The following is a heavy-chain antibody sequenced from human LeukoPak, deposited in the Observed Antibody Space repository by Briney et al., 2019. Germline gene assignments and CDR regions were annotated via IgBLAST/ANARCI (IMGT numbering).Heavy chain of an antibody. V-gene: IGHV3-23*01. CDR3: AKDGSRYCSGGSCYGMDV. D-gene: IGHD2-15*01. J-gene: IGHJ6*02. Sequence: GGSLRLSCTASGFTFSSLAMHWVRQAPGKGLEWVSAVSGSGGATHYADSVKGRFAISRDNSKNTLYLQMNSLRAEDTAVYYCAKDGSRYCSGGSCYGMDVWGQGTTVTVSS. CDR1: GFTFSSLA. CDR2: VSGSGGAT.